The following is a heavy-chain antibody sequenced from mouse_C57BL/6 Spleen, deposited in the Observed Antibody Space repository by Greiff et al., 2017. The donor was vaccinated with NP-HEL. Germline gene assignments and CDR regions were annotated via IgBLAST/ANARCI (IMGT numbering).Heavy chain of an antibody. Sequence: VQLQQSGAELVMPGASVKLSCKASGYTFTSYWMHWVKQRPGQGLEWIGEIDPSDSYTNYNQKIKGKSTLTVDKSSRTAYMQLSSLTSEDSAVYYCARHGYFDYWGQGPTLTVSS. CDR3: ARHGYFDY. V-gene: IGHV1-69*01. CDR2: IDPSDSYT. CDR1: GYTFTSYW. D-gene: IGHD1-1*01. J-gene: IGHJ2*01.